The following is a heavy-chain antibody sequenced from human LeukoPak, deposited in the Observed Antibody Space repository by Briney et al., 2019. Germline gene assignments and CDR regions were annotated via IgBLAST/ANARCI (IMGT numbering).Heavy chain of an antibody. CDR3: ARLSTDNVVLPGAMAYYFDC. D-gene: IGHD2-2*01. CDR1: AGATTSQY. J-gene: IGHJ4*02. V-gene: IGHV4-59*08. Sequence: PSETLSLTCTVSAGATTSQYWSWIRQSPGKGLEFIGYINYSGSTSYNPSLKSRVAISVDTSKNQFSLKLSSVTAADTAMYFCARLSTDNVVLPGAMAYYFDCWGQGTLVTVSS. CDR2: INYSGST.